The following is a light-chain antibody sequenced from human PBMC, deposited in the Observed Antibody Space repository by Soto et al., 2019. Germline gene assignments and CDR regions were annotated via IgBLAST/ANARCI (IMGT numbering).Light chain of an antibody. Sequence: EVVMTQSPSTLSVSPGERATLSCRASQRISSNLAWYQQRRGQAPRLLIYGASTRAPGIPARFSGSGSETEFTLTISSLQSEDFAVYYCQQYNSWPITFGQGTRLEI. CDR2: GAS. V-gene: IGKV3-15*01. CDR1: QRISSN. CDR3: QQYNSWPIT. J-gene: IGKJ5*01.